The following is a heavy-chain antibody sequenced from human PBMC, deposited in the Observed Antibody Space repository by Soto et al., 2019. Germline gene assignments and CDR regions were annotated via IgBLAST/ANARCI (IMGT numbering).Heavy chain of an antibody. J-gene: IGHJ4*02. CDR1: GGSISSYY. V-gene: IGHV4-59*06. D-gene: IGHD6-19*01. Sequence: PSETLSLTCTVSGGSISSYYWSWIRQPPGKGLEWIGYIYDSGSTYYNPSLKSRVTMSLDTSKNQLSLKLTSVTAADTAVYYCASIGWYGRGYLFDYCSQGTLVTVSS. CDR3: ASIGWYGRGYLFDY. CDR2: IYDSGST.